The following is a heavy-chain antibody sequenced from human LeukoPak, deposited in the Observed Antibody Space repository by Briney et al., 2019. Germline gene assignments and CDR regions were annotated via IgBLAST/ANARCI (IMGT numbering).Heavy chain of an antibody. CDR3: ARDPTYYYDSSGYYN. J-gene: IGHJ4*02. Sequence: ASVKVPCKASGGTFSSYAISWVRQAPGQGLEWMGGIIPIFGTANYAQKFQRRVTITTDESTGTAYMELSSLRSEDTAVYYCARDPTYYYDSSGYYNWGQGTLVTVSS. V-gene: IGHV1-69*05. CDR2: IIPIFGTA. D-gene: IGHD3-22*01. CDR1: GGTFSSYA.